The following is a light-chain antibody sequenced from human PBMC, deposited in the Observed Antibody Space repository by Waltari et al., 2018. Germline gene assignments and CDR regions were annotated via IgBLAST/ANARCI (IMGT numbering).Light chain of an antibody. CDR1: EFHQKY. Sequence: SYDLTQPPSVSVSPGQTASLTCSGHEFHQKYVSWYQQKPGQTPVLVIYQDTKRPSGIPERFSGSTSGNIATLTISGTQAMDEADYYCQAWDTSTAVVFGGGTKLTVL. J-gene: IGLJ3*02. CDR3: QAWDTSTAVV. V-gene: IGLV3-1*01. CDR2: QDT.